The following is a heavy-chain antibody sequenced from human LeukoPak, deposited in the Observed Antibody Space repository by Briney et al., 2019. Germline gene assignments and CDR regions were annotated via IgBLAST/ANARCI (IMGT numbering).Heavy chain of an antibody. J-gene: IGHJ4*02. CDR1: GYNFSNYW. V-gene: IGHV5-51*01. CDR3: ARLYCSSASCYTGSSYYFDY. D-gene: IGHD2-2*02. Sequence: GESLKISREGSGYNFSNYWIAWVRQMPGKGLEWMGIIYPGASDARYSPSFQGQVTISADTSISTAYLQWNTLKAPDSATHYCARLYCSSASCYTGSSYYFDYWGQGALVTVSS. CDR2: IYPGASDA.